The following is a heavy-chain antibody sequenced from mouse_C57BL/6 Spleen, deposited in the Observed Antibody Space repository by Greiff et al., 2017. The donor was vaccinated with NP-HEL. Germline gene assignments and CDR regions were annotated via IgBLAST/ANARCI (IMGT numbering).Heavy chain of an antibody. D-gene: IGHD1-1*01. CDR3: ARGRDLTTVPWYFDV. V-gene: IGHV1-64*01. J-gene: IGHJ1*03. Sequence: QVQLQQSGAELVKPGASVKLSCKASGYTFTSYWMHWVKQRPGQGLEWIGMIHPNSGSTNYNEKFKSKATLTVDKSSSTAYMQLSSLTSEDSAVYYCARGRDLTTVPWYFDVWGTGTTVTVSS. CDR1: GYTFTSYW. CDR2: IHPNSGST.